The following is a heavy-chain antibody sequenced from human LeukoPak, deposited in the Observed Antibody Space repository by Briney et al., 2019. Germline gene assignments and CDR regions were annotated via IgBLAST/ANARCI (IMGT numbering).Heavy chain of an antibody. CDR1: GGTFSSYT. V-gene: IGHV1-18*01. Sequence: ASVKVSCKASGGTFSSYTISWVRQAPGQGLEWMGWISAYKGNTNYAQKFQGRVTMTTDTSTTTAYMELRSLISDDTAVYYCARDTSGSYRHFDYWGQGTLVTVSS. D-gene: IGHD1-26*01. CDR3: ARDTSGSYRHFDY. J-gene: IGHJ4*02. CDR2: ISAYKGNT.